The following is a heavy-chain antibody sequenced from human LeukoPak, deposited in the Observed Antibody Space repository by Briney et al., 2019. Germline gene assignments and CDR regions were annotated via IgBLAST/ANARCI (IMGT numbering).Heavy chain of an antibody. D-gene: IGHD3-22*01. CDR3: ARDLGDYDSGVYAFDI. CDR2: IKQDGSEK. Sequence: GGSLRLSCAASGFTSSSYWMSWVRQAPGKGLEWVANIKQDGSEKYYVDSVKGRFTISRDNAKNSLYLQMNSLRAEDTAVYYCARDLGDYDSGVYAFDIWGQGTMVTVSS. V-gene: IGHV3-7*01. J-gene: IGHJ3*02. CDR1: GFTSSSYW.